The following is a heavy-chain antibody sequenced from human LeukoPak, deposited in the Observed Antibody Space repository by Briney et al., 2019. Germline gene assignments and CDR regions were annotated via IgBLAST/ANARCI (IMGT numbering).Heavy chain of an antibody. V-gene: IGHV4-39*07. CDR1: GGSISSSSYY. D-gene: IGHD2-2*01. J-gene: IGHJ5*02. CDR3: ARDLYGVVVPAAINPVSGWFDP. CDR2: IYYSGST. Sequence: SETLSLTCTVSGGSISSSSYYWGWIRQPPGKGLEWIGSIYYSGSTYYNPSLKSRVNISVDTSKNQFSLKLSSVTAADTAVYYCARDLYGVVVPAAINPVSGWFDPWGQGTLVTVSS.